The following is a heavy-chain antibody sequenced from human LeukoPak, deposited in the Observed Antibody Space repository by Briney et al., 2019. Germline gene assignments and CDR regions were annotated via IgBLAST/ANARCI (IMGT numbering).Heavy chain of an antibody. Sequence: PGGSLRLSCAASGFTFSSYSMNWVRQAPGKGLEWVSYISSSSSTIYYADSVKGRFTISRDNAKNSLYLQMNSLRAEDTAVYYCARESWGGGSLHSALTGAEYFQHWGQGTLVTVSS. D-gene: IGHD2-15*01. CDR2: ISSSSSTI. V-gene: IGHV3-48*04. J-gene: IGHJ1*01. CDR3: ARESWGGGSLHSALTGAEYFQH. CDR1: GFTFSSYS.